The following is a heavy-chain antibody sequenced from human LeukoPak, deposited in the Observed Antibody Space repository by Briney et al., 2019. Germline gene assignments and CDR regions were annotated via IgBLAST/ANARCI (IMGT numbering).Heavy chain of an antibody. CDR3: ARDSSSSSSIYYYGMDV. D-gene: IGHD6-6*01. Sequence: GGSLRLSCAASGFTLSDYYMSWIRQAPGKGLEWVSYISSSGSTIYYADSVKGRFTISRDNAKNSLYLQMNSLRAEDTAVYYCARDSSSSSSIYYYGMDVWGQGTTVTVSS. CDR1: GFTLSDYY. J-gene: IGHJ6*02. CDR2: ISSSGSTI. V-gene: IGHV3-11*01.